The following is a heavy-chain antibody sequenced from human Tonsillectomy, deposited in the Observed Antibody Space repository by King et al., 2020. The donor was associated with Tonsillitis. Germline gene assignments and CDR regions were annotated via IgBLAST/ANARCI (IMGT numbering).Heavy chain of an antibody. V-gene: IGHV3-73*01. CDR2: IRSKANSYAT. CDR3: TRSETGVFDY. J-gene: IGHJ4*02. CDR1: GFTFSGSA. D-gene: IGHD7-27*01. Sequence: VQLVESGGGLVQPGGSLKLSCAASGFTFSGSAMHWVRQASGKGQEWVGRIRSKANSYATAYAASVKGRFTISRDDSKNTAYLQMNSLKTEDTAVYYCTRSETGVFDYWGQGTLVTVSS.